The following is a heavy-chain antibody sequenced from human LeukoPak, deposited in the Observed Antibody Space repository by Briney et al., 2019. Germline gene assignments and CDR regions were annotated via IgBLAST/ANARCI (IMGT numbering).Heavy chain of an antibody. CDR2: INHSGST. CDR1: GGSFSGYY. CDR3: ARVELGQLVLPNWFDP. J-gene: IGHJ5*02. D-gene: IGHD6-13*01. V-gene: IGHV4-34*01. Sequence: SETLSLTCAVYGGSFSGYYWSWIRQPPGKGLEWIGEINHSGSTNYNPSLKSRVTISVDTSKNQFSLKLSSVTAADTAMYYCARVELGQLVLPNWFDPWGQGTLVTVSS.